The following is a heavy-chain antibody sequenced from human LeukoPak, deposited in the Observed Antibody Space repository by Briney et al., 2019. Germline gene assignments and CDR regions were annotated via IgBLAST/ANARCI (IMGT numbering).Heavy chain of an antibody. Sequence: GGSLRLSCAASGFTFSSYAMSWVRQAPGRGLEWVSAIIGSGGSTYYADSVKGRFTISRDNAKNSLYLQMNSLRAEDTALYYCARVRASVYYGSGSYPYYFDYWGQGTLVTVSS. CDR1: GFTFSSYA. V-gene: IGHV3-23*01. D-gene: IGHD3-10*01. CDR2: IIGSGGST. CDR3: ARVRASVYYGSGSYPYYFDY. J-gene: IGHJ4*02.